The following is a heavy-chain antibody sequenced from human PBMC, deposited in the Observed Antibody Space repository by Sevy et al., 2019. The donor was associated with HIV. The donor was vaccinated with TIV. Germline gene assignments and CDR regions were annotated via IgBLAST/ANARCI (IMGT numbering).Heavy chain of an antibody. V-gene: IGHV4-59*01. CDR2: NYYNGRT. Sequence: SETLSLTCTVSGDSISGYYWSWIRQSPGKKLQWIGYNYYNGRTNYDPSLKSRVTISVDTSKNQFSLKLSSVTAADTAVYCCARAAADYYYGMDVWGQGTTVTVSS. CDR3: ARAAADYYYGMDV. J-gene: IGHJ6*02. CDR1: GDSISGYY.